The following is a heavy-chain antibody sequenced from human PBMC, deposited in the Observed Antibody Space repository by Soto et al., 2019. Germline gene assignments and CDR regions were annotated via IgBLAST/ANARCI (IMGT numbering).Heavy chain of an antibody. CDR2: ISGSGGST. V-gene: IGHV3-23*01. Sequence: GGSLRLSCAASGFTFSSYAMSWVRQAPGKGLEWVSAISGSGGSTYYADTVKGRFTNSRDNSKNTLYLQMNSLRAEDTAVYYCAKERGYYDSSGYSRGYDASDIWGQGTMVTVSS. CDR3: AKERGYYDSSGYSRGYDASDI. J-gene: IGHJ3*02. CDR1: GFTFSSYA. D-gene: IGHD3-22*01.